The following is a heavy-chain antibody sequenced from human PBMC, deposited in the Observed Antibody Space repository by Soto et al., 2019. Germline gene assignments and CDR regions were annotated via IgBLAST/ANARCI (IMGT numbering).Heavy chain of an antibody. V-gene: IGHV5-10-1*01. CDR2: IDPSDSYT. J-gene: IGHJ6*02. D-gene: IGHD5-12*01. CDR1: GYSFTSYW. Sequence: GESLKISCKGSGYSFTSYWISWVRQMPGKGLEWMGRIDPSDSYTNYSPSFQGHVTISADKSISTAYQQWSSLKASDTAMYYCAIEMATISDYYGMDVWGQGTTVTVSS. CDR3: AIEMATISDYYGMDV.